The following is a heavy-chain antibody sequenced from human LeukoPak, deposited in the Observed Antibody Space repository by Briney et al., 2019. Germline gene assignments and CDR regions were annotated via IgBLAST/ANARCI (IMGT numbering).Heavy chain of an antibody. Sequence: SETLSLTCTVSGGSISSGGYYWSWIRQHPGEGLEWIGYIYYSGSTYYNPSLKSRVTISVDTSKNQFSLKLSSVTAADTAVYYCARDTPVTTMVRYFDLWGRGTLVTVSS. V-gene: IGHV4-31*03. D-gene: IGHD4-17*01. CDR1: GGSISSGGYY. CDR3: ARDTPVTTMVRYFDL. J-gene: IGHJ2*01. CDR2: IYYSGST.